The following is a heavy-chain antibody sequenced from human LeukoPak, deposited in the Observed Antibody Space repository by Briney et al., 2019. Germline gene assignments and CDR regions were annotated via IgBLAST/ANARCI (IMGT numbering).Heavy chain of an antibody. J-gene: IGHJ4*02. Sequence: GESLKISCKGSGYSFTNYWIGWVRQMPGKGLEWMGIIYPGDSDTRYSPSFQGQVTISADRSVNTAYLQWSSLKASDTAMYYCARKNGRTPEPFDYWGQGTLVTVSS. CDR3: ARKNGRTPEPFDY. CDR2: IYPGDSDT. CDR1: GYSFTNYW. V-gene: IGHV5-51*01. D-gene: IGHD1-14*01.